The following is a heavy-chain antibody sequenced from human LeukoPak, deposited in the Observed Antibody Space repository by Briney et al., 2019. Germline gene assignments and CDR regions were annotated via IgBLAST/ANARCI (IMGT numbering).Heavy chain of an antibody. Sequence: GGSLRLSCAVSGFTFGSYWMSWVRQAPGKGLEWVANIKEDGSEMHYVDSVKGRFTISRDNAKNTLYLQMNSLRAEDTALYYCGKDRGWFGGSLANFDYWGQGTLVIVSS. CDR2: IKEDGSEM. CDR3: GKDRGWFGGSLANFDY. D-gene: IGHD3-10*01. V-gene: IGHV3-7*03. J-gene: IGHJ4*02. CDR1: GFTFGSYW.